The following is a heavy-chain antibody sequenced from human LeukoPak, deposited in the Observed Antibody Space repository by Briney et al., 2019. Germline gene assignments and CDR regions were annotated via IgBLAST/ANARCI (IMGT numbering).Heavy chain of an antibody. J-gene: IGHJ3*02. V-gene: IGHV3-21*01. CDR1: GFTFSSYG. CDR3: ARDLSSSWPDAFDI. Sequence: GGSLRLSCAASGFTFSSYGMHWVRQAPGKGLEWVSSISSSSSYIYYADSVKGRFTISRDNAKNSLYLQMNSLRAEDTAVYYCARDLSSSWPDAFDIWGQGTMVTVSS. D-gene: IGHD6-13*01. CDR2: ISSSSSYI.